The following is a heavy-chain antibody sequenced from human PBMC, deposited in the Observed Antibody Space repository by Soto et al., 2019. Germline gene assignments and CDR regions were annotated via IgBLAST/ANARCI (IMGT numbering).Heavy chain of an antibody. D-gene: IGHD3-10*01. CDR2: IYPGDSET. CDR1: GYNFATYW. V-gene: IGHV5-51*01. J-gene: IGHJ4*02. CDR3: ARTYYYSLGSYYVPDY. Sequence: SGESLKISWKGSGYNFATYWIGWVRQMPGKGLEWMGIIYPGDSETRYSPSFQGQVTISADKSISTAYLQWSSLEASDTAMYYCARTYYYSLGSYYVPDYWGPGALVTVSS.